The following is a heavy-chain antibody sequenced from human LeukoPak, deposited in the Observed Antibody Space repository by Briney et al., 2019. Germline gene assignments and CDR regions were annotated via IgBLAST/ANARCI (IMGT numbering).Heavy chain of an antibody. CDR1: GFTFYNAW. CDR2: IKSRTDGGTT. D-gene: IGHD5-18*01. Sequence: GGSLRPSCAASGFTFYNAWMTWVRQAPGKGLEWVGHIKSRTDGGTTDYAAPVEDRFTISRHDSKDTLYLQMNSLKTEDTGVYYCTTGRVMKRGYSYGYFVYWGQGALVTVSS. CDR3: TTGRVMKRGYSYGYFVY. V-gene: IGHV3-15*01. J-gene: IGHJ4*02.